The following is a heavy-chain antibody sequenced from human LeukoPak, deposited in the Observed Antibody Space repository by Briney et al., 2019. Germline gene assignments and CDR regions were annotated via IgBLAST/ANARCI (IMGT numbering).Heavy chain of an antibody. V-gene: IGHV3-11*04. CDR3: AREDSGEWGRYFDL. D-gene: IGHD2-15*01. J-gene: IGHJ2*01. CDR2: ISNSGGIK. CDR1: GFTFSDYY. Sequence: GGSLRLSCAASGFTFSDYYMDWIRQAPGKGLEWISYISNSGGIKYYADTVKGRFSISRDNAKKLVYLEMNSLRAEDTAVYYCAREDSGEWGRYFDLWGRGTLVTVSS.